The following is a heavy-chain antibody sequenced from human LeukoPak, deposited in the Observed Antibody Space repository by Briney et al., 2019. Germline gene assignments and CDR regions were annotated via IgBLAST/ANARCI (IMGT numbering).Heavy chain of an antibody. Sequence: GGSLRLSCAASGFSFSVYAMSWVRQAPGKGLEWVSSISGSGGRTYYTNSVKGRFTISRENFKNTVYLEMNNLGAEDTALYYCGKGGKNFDFWRLDYGGKEILVIVS. CDR3: GKGGKNFDFWRLDY. CDR2: ISGSGGRT. V-gene: IGHV3-23*01. D-gene: IGHD3-3*01. J-gene: IGHJ4*02. CDR1: GFSFSVYA.